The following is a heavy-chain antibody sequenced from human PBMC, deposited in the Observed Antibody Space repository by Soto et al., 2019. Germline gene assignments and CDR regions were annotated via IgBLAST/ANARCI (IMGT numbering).Heavy chain of an antibody. V-gene: IGHV1-3*01. CDR1: GYAFTSYA. J-gene: IGHJ6*02. D-gene: IGHD3-10*01. CDR3: ARGITMVYYYGMDV. Sequence: ASVKVSWKAAGYAFTSYAMHWVRQAPGQRLEWMGWINAGNGNTKYSQKFQGRVTITRDTSASTAYMELSSLRSEDTAVYYCARGITMVYYYGMDVWGQGTTVTVSS. CDR2: INAGNGNT.